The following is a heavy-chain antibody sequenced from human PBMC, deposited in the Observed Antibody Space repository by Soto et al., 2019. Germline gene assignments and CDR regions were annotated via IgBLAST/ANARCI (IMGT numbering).Heavy chain of an antibody. CDR2: IIPIFGTA. Sequence: QVQLVQSGAEVKKPGSSVKVSCKASGGTFSSYAISWVRQAPGQGLEWMGGIIPIFGTANYAQKFQGRVTITADESTRTAYMELSSLRSEDTDVYYCASQRSYYYDSSGYYVYWGQGTLVTVSS. D-gene: IGHD3-22*01. J-gene: IGHJ4*02. CDR3: ASQRSYYYDSSGYYVY. CDR1: GGTFSSYA. V-gene: IGHV1-69*01.